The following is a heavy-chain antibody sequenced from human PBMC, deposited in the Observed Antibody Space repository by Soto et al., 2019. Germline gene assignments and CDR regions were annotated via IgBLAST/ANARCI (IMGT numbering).Heavy chain of an antibody. D-gene: IGHD2-15*01. CDR3: ARGKGYCSGGSCYKENWFDP. Sequence: QVQLVQSGAEVKKPGSSVKVSCKASGGTFSSYAISWVRQAPGQGLEWMGGIIPIFGTANYAQKFQGRATITADKSTSTAYMELSSLRSEDTAVYYCARGKGYCSGGSCYKENWFDPWGQGTLVTVSS. V-gene: IGHV1-69*06. J-gene: IGHJ5*02. CDR2: IIPIFGTA. CDR1: GGTFSSYA.